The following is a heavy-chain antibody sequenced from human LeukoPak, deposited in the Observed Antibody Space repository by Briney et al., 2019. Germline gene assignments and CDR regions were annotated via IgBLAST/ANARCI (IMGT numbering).Heavy chain of an antibody. D-gene: IGHD6-13*01. CDR1: GFTFNDYY. J-gene: IGHJ4*02. V-gene: IGHV3-11*06. CDR2: ISSGSSYT. CDR3: ARDRSSSWYWDY. Sequence: GGSLRLSCAASGFTFNDYYMSWIRQAPGKGLEWISYISSGSSYTNYADSVKGRFTISRDNAKNSLYLQMNSLRAEDTAVYYCARDRSSSWYWDYWGQGTLVT.